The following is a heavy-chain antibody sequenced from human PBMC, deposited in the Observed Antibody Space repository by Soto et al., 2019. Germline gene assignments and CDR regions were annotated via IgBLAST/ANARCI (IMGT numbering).Heavy chain of an antibody. D-gene: IGHD6-13*01. CDR2: INWNSGSI. CDR1: GFTFDDYA. J-gene: IGHJ1*01. CDR3: VKDESINWYSGHFRH. V-gene: IGHV3-9*01. Sequence: EVQLVESGGGLVQPGRSLRLSCAASGFTFDDYALHWVRQVPGKGLEWVSGINWNSGSIGYGDSVKSRFAISRDNAKNSLHLQMNNLSAEDTAFYYCVKDESINWYSGHFRHWGQGTLVTVSS.